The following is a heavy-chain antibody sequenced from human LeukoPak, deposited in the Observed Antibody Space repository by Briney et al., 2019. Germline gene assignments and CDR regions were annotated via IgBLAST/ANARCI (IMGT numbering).Heavy chain of an antibody. CDR3: AKDLKDSGSYYKWTPSWYFDL. V-gene: IGHV1-69*05. Sequence: ASVKVSCKASGGTFSSYAISWVRQAPGQGLEWMGGIIPIFGTANYAQKFQGRVTITTDESTSTAYMELSSLRSEDTAVYYCAKDLKDSGSYYKWTPSWYFDLWGRGTLVTVSS. CDR1: GGTFSSYA. D-gene: IGHD3-10*01. CDR2: IIPIFGTA. J-gene: IGHJ2*01.